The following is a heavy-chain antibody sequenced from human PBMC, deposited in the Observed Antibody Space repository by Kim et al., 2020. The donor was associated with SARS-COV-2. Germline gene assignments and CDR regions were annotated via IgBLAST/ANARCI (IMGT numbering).Heavy chain of an antibody. CDR1: GFTFSSYD. V-gene: IGHV3-30-3*01. Sequence: GGSLRLSCAASGFTFSSYDMHWVRQAPGKGLEWVAVISYDGSNKYYADSVKGRFTISRDNSKNTLYLQMNSLRAEDTAVYYCARAGLGHQLLLEIDDWG. D-gene: IGHD2-2*01. CDR2: ISYDGSNK. CDR3: ARAGLGHQLLLEIDD. J-gene: IGHJ4*01.